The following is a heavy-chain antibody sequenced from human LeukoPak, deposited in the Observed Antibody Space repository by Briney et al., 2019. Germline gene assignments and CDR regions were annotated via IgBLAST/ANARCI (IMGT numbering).Heavy chain of an antibody. CDR2: MNPNSGNT. CDR1: GYTFTSYD. J-gene: IGHJ6*03. Sequence: ASVKVSCKASGYTFTSYDINWVRQATGQGLEWMGWMNPNSGNTGYAQKFQGRVTMTRNTSISTAYMELSSLRSEDTAVYYCARGRAHCSSTSCLNYIDVWGKGTTVTVSS. D-gene: IGHD2-2*01. CDR3: ARGRAHCSSTSCLNYIDV. V-gene: IGHV1-8*01.